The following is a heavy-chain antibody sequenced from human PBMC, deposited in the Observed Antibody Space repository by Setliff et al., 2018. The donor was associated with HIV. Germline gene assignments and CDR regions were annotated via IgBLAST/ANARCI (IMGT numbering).Heavy chain of an antibody. J-gene: IGHJ6*03. V-gene: IGHV4-39*07. CDR1: GGSISSSSYY. Sequence: SETLSLTCAVSGGSISSSSYYWGWIRQPPGKGLEWIGRIYTSGSANYNPSLKSRVTISVDTSKNQFSLKLSSVTAADTAVYYCARGRQLYYYYMDVWGKGTTVTVSS. CDR2: IYTSGSA. D-gene: IGHD6-13*01. CDR3: ARGRQLYYYYMDV.